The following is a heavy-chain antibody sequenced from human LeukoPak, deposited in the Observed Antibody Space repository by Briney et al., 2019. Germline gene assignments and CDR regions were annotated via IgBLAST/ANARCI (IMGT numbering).Heavy chain of an antibody. Sequence: ASVKVSCKASGYTFTSYYMHWVRQAPGQGLEWMGIINPSGGSTSYAQKFQGRVTMTRDMSTSTVYMELSSLRAEDTAVYYCAREGQDYDFWSGNAFDIWGQGTMVTVSS. D-gene: IGHD3-3*01. V-gene: IGHV1-46*01. CDR2: INPSGGST. J-gene: IGHJ3*02. CDR1: GYTFTSYY. CDR3: AREGQDYDFWSGNAFDI.